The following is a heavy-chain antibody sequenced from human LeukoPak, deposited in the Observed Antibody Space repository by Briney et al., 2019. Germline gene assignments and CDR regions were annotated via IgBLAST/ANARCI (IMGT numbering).Heavy chain of an antibody. V-gene: IGHV5-10-1*01. Sequence: GESLRISCKGSGYSFTSYWISWVRQMPGKGLEWMGRIDPSDSYTNYSPSFQGHVTISADKSISTAYLQWSSLKASDTAMYYCARQVEDIVVVVAATPPYGMDVWGKGTTVTVSS. CDR1: GYSFTSYW. CDR3: ARQVEDIVVVVAATPPYGMDV. J-gene: IGHJ6*04. CDR2: IDPSDSYT. D-gene: IGHD2-15*01.